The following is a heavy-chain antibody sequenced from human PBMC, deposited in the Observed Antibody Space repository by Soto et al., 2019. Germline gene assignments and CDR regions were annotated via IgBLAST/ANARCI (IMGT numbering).Heavy chain of an antibody. V-gene: IGHV4-39*01. J-gene: IGHJ6*03. CDR3: ARHCSSTSCYHMDV. D-gene: IGHD2-2*01. Sequence: SETLSLTCTVSGGSISSSSYYWGWIRQPPGKGLEWIGSIYYSGSTYYNPSLKSRVTISVDTSKNQFSLKLSSVTAADTAVYYCARHCSSTSCYHMDVWGQGTTVTVSS. CDR1: GGSISSSSYY. CDR2: IYYSGST.